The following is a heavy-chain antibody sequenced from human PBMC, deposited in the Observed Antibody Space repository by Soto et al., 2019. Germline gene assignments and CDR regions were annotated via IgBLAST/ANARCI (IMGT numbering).Heavy chain of an antibody. D-gene: IGHD2-15*01. J-gene: IGHJ4*02. CDR2: INAGNGNT. CDR1: GYTFTSYA. V-gene: IGHV1-3*01. CDR3: ARAAKGGIVVVVAATPLSY. Sequence: QVQLVQSGAEVKKPGASVKVSCKASGYTFTSYAMHWVRQAPGQRLEWMGWINAGNGNTKYSQKFQGRVNITRDTSASTADMEPSSLRSEDTAVYYCARAAKGGIVVVVAATPLSYWGQGTLVTVSS.